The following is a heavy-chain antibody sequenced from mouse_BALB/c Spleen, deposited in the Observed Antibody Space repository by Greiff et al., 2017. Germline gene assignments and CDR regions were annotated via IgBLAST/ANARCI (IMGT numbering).Heavy chain of an antibody. Sequence: VQLKESGAELVKPGASVKLSCTASGFNIKDTYMHWVKQRPEQGLEWIGWIDPENGDTEYAPKFQGKATMTADTSSNTAYLQLSSLTSEDTAVYYCNAWGGRGAMDYWGQGTSVTVSS. D-gene: IGHD1-1*02. CDR2: IDPENGDT. J-gene: IGHJ4*01. CDR3: NAWGGRGAMDY. CDR1: GFNIKDTY. V-gene: IGHV14-4*02.